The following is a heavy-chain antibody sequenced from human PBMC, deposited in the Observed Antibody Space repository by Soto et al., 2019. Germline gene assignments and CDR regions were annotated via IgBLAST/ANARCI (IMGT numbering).Heavy chain of an antibody. CDR1: GFTFGSYG. CDR2: ISYDGRHQ. J-gene: IGHJ4*02. D-gene: IGHD5-12*01. V-gene: IGHV3-30*03. CDR3: ARELDIPPDYYFDY. Sequence: QVWLVESGGDLVQPGRSLRLSCAASGFTFGSYGMHWVRQAPGKGLEWVAMISYDGRHQYYADSVKGRFTISRDNFKDTLYLQMNGLTPEDTAIYFCARELDIPPDYYFDYWGQGNLVTVSS.